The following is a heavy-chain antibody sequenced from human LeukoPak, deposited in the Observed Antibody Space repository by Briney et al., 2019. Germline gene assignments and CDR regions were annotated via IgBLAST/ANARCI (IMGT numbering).Heavy chain of an antibody. V-gene: IGHV1-2*02. D-gene: IGHD6-13*01. CDR3: ARASTYSSRMNWFDP. CDR2: INPNSGGT. Sequence: GASVTVSCKASGYTFTGYYIHWVRQAPGQGLEWMGWINPNSGGTNYAQKFQGRVTMTRDTSISTAYMELSRLRSDDTAVYYCARASTYSSRMNWFDPWGQGTLVTVSS. J-gene: IGHJ5*02. CDR1: GYTFTGYY.